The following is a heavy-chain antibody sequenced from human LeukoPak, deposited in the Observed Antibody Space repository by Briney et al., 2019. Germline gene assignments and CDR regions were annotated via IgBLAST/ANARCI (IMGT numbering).Heavy chain of an antibody. J-gene: IGHJ5*02. V-gene: IGHV4-34*01. D-gene: IGHD1-1*01. CDR3: ATTSQLGSYNWFDP. CDR2: IDQIGVT. CDR1: GASLTDYS. Sequence: SETLSLTCAVYGASLTDYSWSWIRQPPGKGLEWIGEIDQIGVTKYNPYLKGRVTISRDTYKNQFSLDLTSVTAADTAVYYCATTSQLGSYNWFDPWGQGTLVTVSS.